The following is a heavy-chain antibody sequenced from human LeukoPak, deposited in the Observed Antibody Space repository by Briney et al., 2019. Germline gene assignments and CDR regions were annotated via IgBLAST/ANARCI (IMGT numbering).Heavy chain of an antibody. CDR1: GFTFSSYG. V-gene: IGHV3-7*03. D-gene: IGHD2-21*02. CDR3: ARARVVTKWIDY. CDR2: IKQDGSEK. Sequence: GGSLRLSCAASGFTFSSYGMHWVRQAPGKGLEWVANIKQDGSEKYYVDSVKGRFTISRDNAKNSLYLQMNSLRAEDTAVYYCARARVVTKWIDYWGQGTLVTVSS. J-gene: IGHJ4*02.